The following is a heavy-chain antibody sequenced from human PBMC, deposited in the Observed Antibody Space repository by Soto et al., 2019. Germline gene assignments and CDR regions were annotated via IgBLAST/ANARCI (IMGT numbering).Heavy chain of an antibody. J-gene: IGHJ5*02. Sequence: QVQLVQSGAEVKKPGASVTVSCKASGYTFTSYGISWVRQAPGQGLEWMGWISAYNGNTNYAQKLQGRVTMTTDTSTSTADMDLRILRSDDTAVYYCARQGMRLELISWGQGTLVTVSS. CDR2: ISAYNGNT. V-gene: IGHV1-18*01. CDR3: ARQGMRLELIS. D-gene: IGHD1-26*01. CDR1: GYTFTSYG.